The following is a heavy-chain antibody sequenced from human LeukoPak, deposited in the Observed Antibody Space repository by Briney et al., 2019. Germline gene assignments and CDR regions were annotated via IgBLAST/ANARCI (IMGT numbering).Heavy chain of an antibody. CDR2: IIPIFGTA. D-gene: IGHD2-2*01. CDR3: ATLVVPAPYFDY. CDR1: GGTFSSYA. J-gene: IGHJ4*02. Sequence: ASVKVSCKASGGTFSSYAISWVRQAPGQGLEWMGGIIPIFGTANYAQKFQGRVTITADESTSTAYMELSSLRSEDTAVYYCATLVVPAPYFDYWGQGTLVTVSS. V-gene: IGHV1-69*13.